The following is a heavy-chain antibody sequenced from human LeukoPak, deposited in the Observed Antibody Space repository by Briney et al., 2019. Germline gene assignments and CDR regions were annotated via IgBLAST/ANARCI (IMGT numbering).Heavy chain of an antibody. Sequence: SETLSLTCAVYGGSFSGYYWSWIRQPPGKGLEWIGEINHSGSTNYNPSLKSRVTISVDTSKNQFSLKLSSVTAADTAVYYCARQHPPSYYYGSGSFDYWGQGTLVTVSS. CDR2: INHSGST. CDR1: GGSFSGYY. D-gene: IGHD3-10*01. J-gene: IGHJ4*02. CDR3: ARQHPPSYYYGSGSFDY. V-gene: IGHV4-34*01.